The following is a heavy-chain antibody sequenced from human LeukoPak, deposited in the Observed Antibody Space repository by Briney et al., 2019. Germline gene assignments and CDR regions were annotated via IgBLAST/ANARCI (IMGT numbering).Heavy chain of an antibody. CDR1: GCTFTSYG. D-gene: IGHD2-2*01. V-gene: IGHV1-18*01. CDR2: ISAYNGNT. CDR3: ARVMGPIVVVPAAMPEYYYYGMDV. J-gene: IGHJ6*02. Sequence: ASVKVSCKVSGCTFTSYGISWVRQAPGQGLEWMGWISAYNGNTNYAQKLHGRVTMTTDTSTSTAYMELRSLRSDDTAVYYCARVMGPIVVVPAAMPEYYYYGMDVWGQGTTVTVSS.